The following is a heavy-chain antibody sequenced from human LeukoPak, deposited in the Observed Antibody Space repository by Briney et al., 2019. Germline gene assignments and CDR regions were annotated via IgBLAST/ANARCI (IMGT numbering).Heavy chain of an antibody. Sequence: GESLKISCKGSGYSFASYRIAWVRQMPGKGLEWMGIIYPGDSDTRYSPSFQGQVTISADKSISTAYLQWSSLKASDTAMYYCARLVQQLVPLSFDYWGQGTLVTVSS. D-gene: IGHD6-6*01. J-gene: IGHJ4*02. V-gene: IGHV5-51*01. CDR1: GYSFASYR. CDR2: IYPGDSDT. CDR3: ARLVQQLVPLSFDY.